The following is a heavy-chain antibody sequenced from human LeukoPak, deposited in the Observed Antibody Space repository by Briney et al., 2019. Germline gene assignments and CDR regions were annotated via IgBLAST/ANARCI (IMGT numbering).Heavy chain of an antibody. D-gene: IGHD3-16*02. CDR1: GGSISSSSYY. Sequence: SETLSLTCTVSGGSISSSSYYWGWIRQPPGKGLEWIGNIYYSGSTYYNPSLESRVTMSLDTSKNQFSLKLSSVSAADTAVYYCARDENGYVWGSFRAWGQGTLVTVSS. V-gene: IGHV4-39*07. CDR3: ARDENGYVWGSFRA. CDR2: IYYSGST. J-gene: IGHJ5*02.